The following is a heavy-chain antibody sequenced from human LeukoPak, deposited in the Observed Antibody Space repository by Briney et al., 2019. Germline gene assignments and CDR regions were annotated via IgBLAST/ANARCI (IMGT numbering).Heavy chain of an antibody. D-gene: IGHD6-13*01. CDR3: ARHLATAGTGFDY. Sequence: SETLSLTCTVSGGSMSSYYWSWIRQPPGKGLEWIGYIYYRGSTNYNPSLKSRVTMSVDTSKNQFSLKLSSVTAADTAVYYCARHLATAGTGFDYWGQGTLVTVSS. J-gene: IGHJ4*02. CDR2: IYYRGST. V-gene: IGHV4-59*08. CDR1: GGSMSSYY.